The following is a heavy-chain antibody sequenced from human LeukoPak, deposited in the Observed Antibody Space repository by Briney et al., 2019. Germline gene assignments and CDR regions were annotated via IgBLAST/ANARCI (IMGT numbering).Heavy chain of an antibody. D-gene: IGHD3-22*01. J-gene: IGHJ2*01. CDR1: GFSLSTSGVG. V-gene: IGHV2-5*02. CDR2: IYWDDDK. CDR3: AHTGHYYDRNNANWYFDL. Sequence: SGPTLVNPTHTLXLTCTFSGFSLSTSGVGVGWIRQPPGKALEWLAAIYWDDDKPYSPSLKNRLTITKDTSKNQEVLSVTNMDPVDTATYYCAHTGHYYDRNNANWYFDLWGRGTLVTVSS.